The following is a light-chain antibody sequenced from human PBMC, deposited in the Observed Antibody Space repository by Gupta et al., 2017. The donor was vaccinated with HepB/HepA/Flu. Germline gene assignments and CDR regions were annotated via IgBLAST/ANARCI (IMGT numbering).Light chain of an antibody. CDR3: QQSYNCPRT. CDR1: QSISSY. J-gene: IGKJ1*01. CDR2: AAS. Sequence: QMTQSPSSLSASVGDRVTIPCRASQSISSYLNWYQQKPGKAPKLLIYAASSLHSGVPSRFSGSGSGTDFTLTISSLEPEDFATYYCQQSYNCPRTFGQGTKVEIK. V-gene: IGKV1-39*01.